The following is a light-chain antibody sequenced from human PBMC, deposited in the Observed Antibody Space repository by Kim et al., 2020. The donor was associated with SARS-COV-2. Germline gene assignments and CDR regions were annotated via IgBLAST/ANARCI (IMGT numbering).Light chain of an antibody. J-gene: IGLJ1*01. CDR3: QSYDNSLSGYV. CDR2: GNN. V-gene: IGLV1-40*01. Sequence: RVTISCTGSISNIGAGDDVHWYQQLPATAPKLLIYGNNNRPSGAPDRFSGSKSDTSAALAITGLQAEDEADYYCQSYDNSLSGYVFGSGTKVTVL. CDR1: ISNIGAGDD.